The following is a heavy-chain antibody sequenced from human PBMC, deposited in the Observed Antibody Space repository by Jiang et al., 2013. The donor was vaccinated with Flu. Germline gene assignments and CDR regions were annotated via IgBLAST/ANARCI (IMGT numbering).Heavy chain of an antibody. CDR2: IDWDDDK. J-gene: IGHJ4*02. D-gene: IGHD1-26*01. CDR3: ARTRSSLVGASDY. V-gene: IGHV2-70*11. Sequence: TLTCTFSGFSLSTNGMCVSWIRQPPGKALEWLARIDWDDDKYYIPSLKTRLTISKDTSKNQVVLTMTNMDPADTATYYCARTRSSLVGASDYWGQGTLVTVSS. CDR1: GFSLSTNGMC.